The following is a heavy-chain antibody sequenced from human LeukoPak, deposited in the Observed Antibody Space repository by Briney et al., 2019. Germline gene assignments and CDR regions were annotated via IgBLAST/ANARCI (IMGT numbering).Heavy chain of an antibody. CDR2: IYHSGST. CDR3: ARHVGFITMVRGVINNNWFDP. Sequence: SETLSLTCTVSGGSISSYYWGWIRQPPGKGLEWIGSIYHSGSTYYNPSLKSRVTISVDTSKKQFSLKLSSVTAADTAVYYCARHVGFITMVRGVINNNWFDPWGQGTLVTVSS. J-gene: IGHJ5*02. V-gene: IGHV4-39*01. CDR1: GGSISSYY. D-gene: IGHD3-10*01.